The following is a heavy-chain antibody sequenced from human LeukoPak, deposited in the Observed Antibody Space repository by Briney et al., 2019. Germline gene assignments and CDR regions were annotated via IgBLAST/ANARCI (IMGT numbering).Heavy chain of an antibody. CDR3: ARGGKQLWVFDY. CDR1: GFTFSSYS. J-gene: IGHJ4*02. Sequence: GGSLRLSCAASGFTFSSYSMNWVRQASGKGLEWVSPISSSSSYIYYADSVKGRFTISRDNAKNSLYLQMNSLRAEDTAVYYCARGGKQLWVFDYWGQGTLVTVSS. V-gene: IGHV3-21*01. D-gene: IGHD5-18*01. CDR2: ISSSSSYI.